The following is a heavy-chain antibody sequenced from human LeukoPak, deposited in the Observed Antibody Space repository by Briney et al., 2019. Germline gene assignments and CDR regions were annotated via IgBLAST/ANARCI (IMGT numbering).Heavy chain of an antibody. Sequence: SETLSLTCTVSGYSISSGYYWGWIRQPPGKGLEWIGSIYHSGSTYYNPSLKSRVTISVDTSKTPFSLQLSSVTAADTAVYYCARGGSYDSWGQGTLVTVSS. V-gene: IGHV4-38-2*02. CDR3: ARGGSYDS. CDR2: IYHSGST. CDR1: GYSISSGYY. D-gene: IGHD1-26*01. J-gene: IGHJ5*01.